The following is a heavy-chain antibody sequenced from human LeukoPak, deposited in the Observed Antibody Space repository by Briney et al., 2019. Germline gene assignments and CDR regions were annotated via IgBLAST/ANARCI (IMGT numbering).Heavy chain of an antibody. CDR1: GGSFSGYY. Sequence: SETLSLTCAVYGGSFSGYYWSWIRQPPGKGLEWIGEINHSGSTNYNPSLKSRVTISVDTSKNQFSLKLSSVTAADTAVYYCARVLSIAVAGAFDYWGQGTLVTVSS. J-gene: IGHJ4*02. D-gene: IGHD6-19*01. V-gene: IGHV4-34*01. CDR2: INHSGST. CDR3: ARVLSIAVAGAFDY.